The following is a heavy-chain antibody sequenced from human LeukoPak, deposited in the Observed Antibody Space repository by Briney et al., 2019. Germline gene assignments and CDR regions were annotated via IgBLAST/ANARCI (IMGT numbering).Heavy chain of an antibody. J-gene: IGHJ4*02. CDR1: GFSFRTGYY. CDR3: ARVGRGYYRNPFDY. D-gene: IGHD3-22*01. V-gene: IGHV4-38-2*01. Sequence: PSETLSLTCAVSGFSFRTGYYWGWIRQPPGKGLEWIGSVYHSGSTYYSPSLKSRVTISVDTAKDQFSLKLTSMTAADTAVYYCARVGRGYYRNPFDYWGQGILVTVSS. CDR2: VYHSGST.